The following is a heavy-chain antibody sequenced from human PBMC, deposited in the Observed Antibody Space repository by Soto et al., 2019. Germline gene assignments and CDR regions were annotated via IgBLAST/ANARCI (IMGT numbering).Heavy chain of an antibody. J-gene: IGHJ6*02. Sequence: EXSVKVSCEASGYTFTSYAMHWVRQAPVQRLEWMGWINAGNGNTKYSQKFQGRVTITRDTSASTAYMELSSLRSEDTAVYYCARGGITGTPSPYYYYGMDVWGQGTTVTVSS. CDR2: INAGNGNT. CDR1: GYTFTSYA. V-gene: IGHV1-3*01. D-gene: IGHD1-20*01. CDR3: ARGGITGTPSPYYYYGMDV.